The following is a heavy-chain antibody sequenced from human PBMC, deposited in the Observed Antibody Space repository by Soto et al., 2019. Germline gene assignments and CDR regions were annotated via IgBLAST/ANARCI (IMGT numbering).Heavy chain of an antibody. CDR1: GFTFSSYG. J-gene: IGHJ3*02. Sequence: QVQLVESGGGVVQPGRSLRLSCAASGFTFSSYGMHWVRQAPGKGLEWVAVIWYDGSNKYYADSVKGRFTISRDNSKNTLYLQRNSLRAEDTAVYYCASGRVDTAMVHAFDIWGQGTMVTVSS. CDR3: ASGRVDTAMVHAFDI. D-gene: IGHD5-18*01. V-gene: IGHV3-33*01. CDR2: IWYDGSNK.